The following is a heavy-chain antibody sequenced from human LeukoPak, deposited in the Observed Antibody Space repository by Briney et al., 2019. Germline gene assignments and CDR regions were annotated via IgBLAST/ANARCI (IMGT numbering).Heavy chain of an antibody. CDR1: GGSMSNYY. CDR3: ARVSYCSGGSCYSE. J-gene: IGHJ4*02. V-gene: IGHV4-4*07. Sequence: SETLSLTCTVSGGSMSNYYWSWIRQPAGKGLEWIGRIYSTGSTNYNPSLKSRVTMSVDMSKNQFSLKLNSVTAADTAVYYCARVSYCSGGSCYSEWGQGTLVTVSS. CDR2: IYSTGST. D-gene: IGHD2-15*01.